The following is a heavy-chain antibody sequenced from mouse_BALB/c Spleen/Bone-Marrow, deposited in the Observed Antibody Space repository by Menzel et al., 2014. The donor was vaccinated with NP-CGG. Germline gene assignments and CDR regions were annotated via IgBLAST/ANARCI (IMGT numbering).Heavy chain of an antibody. CDR3: ARWGYDTGMDY. J-gene: IGHJ4*01. Sequence: QVQLKQSGPGLVQPSQSLSITCTVSGFSLTSYGVHWVRQSPGKGLEWLGVIWSGGSTDYNAAFISRLSISKDNSKSQVFFKMNSLRANDTAIYYCARWGYDTGMDYWGQGTSVTVSS. CDR2: IWSGGST. V-gene: IGHV2-2*02. D-gene: IGHD2-2*01. CDR1: GFSLTSYG.